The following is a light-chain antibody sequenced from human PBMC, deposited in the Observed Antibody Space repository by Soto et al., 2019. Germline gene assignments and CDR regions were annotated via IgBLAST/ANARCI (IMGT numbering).Light chain of an antibody. V-gene: IGKV1-5*03. CDR3: QQYCTYPLT. CDR1: ESISSW. J-gene: IGKJ4*01. CDR2: KAS. Sequence: DLQMTQSPSTLSASVGDRVIITCRASESISSWLAWYQQKAGKAPKLLIYKASNLESGVPSRFTGSGSGTEFTLTISSLQPDDFATYYCQQYCTYPLTFGGGTKVEIK.